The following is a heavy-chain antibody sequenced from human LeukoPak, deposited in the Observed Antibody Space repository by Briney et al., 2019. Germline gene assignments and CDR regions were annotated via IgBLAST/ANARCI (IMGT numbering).Heavy chain of an antibody. CDR1: GFTFSSYS. J-gene: IGHJ4*02. V-gene: IGHV3-48*04. Sequence: GGSLRLSCEASGFTFSSYSMNWVRQAPGKGLEWVSYIGGSSSPVDYADSVKGRFTMSRDNTKNSLYLHMSSLRAEDTGVYYCARDHGWAFDYWGQGILVTVSS. D-gene: IGHD6-19*01. CDR2: IGGSSSPV. CDR3: ARDHGWAFDY.